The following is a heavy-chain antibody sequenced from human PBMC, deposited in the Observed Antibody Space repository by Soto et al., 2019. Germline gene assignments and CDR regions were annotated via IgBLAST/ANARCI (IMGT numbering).Heavy chain of an antibody. J-gene: IGHJ1*01. CDR1: GGSISSYY. CDR3: ARGVSIVGATSAEYFQH. CDR2: ICYSGST. D-gene: IGHD1-26*01. Sequence: PSETLSLTCTVSGGSISSYYWSWIRQPPGKGLEWIGYICYSGSTNYNPSLKRRVTISVDTSKNQFSLKLSSVTAADTAVYYCARGVSIVGATSAEYFQHWGQGTLVTVSS. V-gene: IGHV4-59*01.